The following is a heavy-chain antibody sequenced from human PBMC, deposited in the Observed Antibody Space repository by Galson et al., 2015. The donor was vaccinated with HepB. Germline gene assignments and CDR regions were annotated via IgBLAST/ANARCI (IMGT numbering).Heavy chain of an antibody. CDR3: TREGENYGDFQY. Sequence: SLRLSCAASGFTFSSSAMSWVRQAPGEGLEWVSHIDWHGGNTRYAESLRGRFTISRDNAKNLLYLQVNSLRAEDTALYYCTREGENYGDFQYWGQETLVTVSS. D-gene: IGHD4-17*01. CDR1: GFTFSSSA. J-gene: IGHJ4*02. CDR2: IDWHGGNT. V-gene: IGHV3-20*04.